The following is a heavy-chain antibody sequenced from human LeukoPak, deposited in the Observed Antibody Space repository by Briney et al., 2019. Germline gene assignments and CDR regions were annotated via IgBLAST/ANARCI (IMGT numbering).Heavy chain of an antibody. CDR1: GFTFSSYW. J-gene: IGHJ5*02. CDR2: INNDGSST. Sequence: GGSLRLSCAASGFTFSSYWMHWVRQAPGRGLMWVSRINNDGSSTSYADSVKGRFTISRDNAKNTLYLQMNSLRAEDTAVYYCARDLVPPRGFGELPDYNWFDPWGQGTLVTVSS. D-gene: IGHD3-10*01. CDR3: ARDLVPPRGFGELPDYNWFDP. V-gene: IGHV3-74*01.